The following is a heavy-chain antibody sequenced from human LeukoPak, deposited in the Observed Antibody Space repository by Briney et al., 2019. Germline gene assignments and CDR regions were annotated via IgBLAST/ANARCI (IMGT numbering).Heavy chain of an antibody. CDR2: INYSGST. V-gene: IGHV4-30-4*08. J-gene: IGHJ5*02. CDR1: GGSISSGDYC. CDR3: ASDEVKRFDP. Sequence: PSETLSLTCTVSGGSISSGDYCWSWIRQPPGMGLVWVGYINYSGSTYYNPSLKSRVTISVDTSKNQCPPKLSSVTAADTAVYYCASDEVKRFDPWGQGTLVTVSS.